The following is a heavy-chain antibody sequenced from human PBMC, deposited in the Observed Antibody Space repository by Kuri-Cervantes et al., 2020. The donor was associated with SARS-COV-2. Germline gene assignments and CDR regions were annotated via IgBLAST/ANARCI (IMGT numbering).Heavy chain of an antibody. D-gene: IGHD2-2*02. CDR2: ISAYNGNT. J-gene: IGHJ5*02. CDR3: ATGPPYVVPAAIGGGWFDP. V-gene: IGHV1-18*01. Sequence: ASVKVSCKASGYTFTSYGISWVRQAPGQGLEWMGWISAYNGNTNYAQKLQGRVTMTTDTSTSTAYMELSSLRSEDTAVYYCATGPPYVVPAAIGGGWFDPWGQGTLVTVSS. CDR1: GYTFTSYG.